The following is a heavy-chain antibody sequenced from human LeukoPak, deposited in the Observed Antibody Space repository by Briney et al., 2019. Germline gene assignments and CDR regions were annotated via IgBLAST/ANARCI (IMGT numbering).Heavy chain of an antibody. V-gene: IGHV3-15*01. CDR2: IKSKTDGGTT. D-gene: IGHD6-13*01. J-gene: IGHJ5*02. CDR3: TTDRRRLLDIAAAGFDP. CDR1: GFTFSNAW. Sequence: GGSLRLSCAASGFTFSNAWMSWVRQAPGKGLEWVGRIKSKTDGGTTDYAAPVKGRFTISRDDPKNTLYLQMNSLKTEDTAVYYCTTDRRRLLDIAAAGFDPWGQGTLVTVSS.